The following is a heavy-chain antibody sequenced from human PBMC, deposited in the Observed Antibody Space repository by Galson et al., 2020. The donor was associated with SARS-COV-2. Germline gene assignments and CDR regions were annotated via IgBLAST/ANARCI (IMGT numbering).Heavy chain of an antibody. CDR3: ASARGYLGSGTYYTFDY. Sequence: GESLKISCKASGYTFTGYYMHWVRQAPGQGLEWMGWINPNSGGTNYAQKFQGRVTMTRDTSISTAYMELSRLRSDDTAVYYCASARGYLGSGTYYTFDYWGQGTLVTVSS. V-gene: IGHV1-2*02. J-gene: IGHJ4*02. CDR1: GYTFTGYY. CDR2: INPNSGGT. D-gene: IGHD3-10*01.